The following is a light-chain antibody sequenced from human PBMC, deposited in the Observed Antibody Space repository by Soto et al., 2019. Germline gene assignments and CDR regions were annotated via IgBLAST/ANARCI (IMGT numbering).Light chain of an antibody. Sequence: QSVLTQPPSVSAAPGQKVTISCSGSSSNIGGNSVSWYQQLPGTAPKLLIYDDNKRPSGIPDRFSGSKSGTSATLGISGLRSEDEADSYCAEWDDSLSGYVFGTGTKVTVL. CDR3: AEWDDSLSGYV. V-gene: IGLV1-51*01. J-gene: IGLJ1*01. CDR1: SSNIGGNS. CDR2: DDN.